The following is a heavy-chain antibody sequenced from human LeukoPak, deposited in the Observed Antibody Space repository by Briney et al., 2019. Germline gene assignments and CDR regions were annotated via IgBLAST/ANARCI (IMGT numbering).Heavy chain of an antibody. CDR1: GGSFSGYY. CDR2: INHSGST. D-gene: IGHD5-12*01. Sequence: SETLSLTCAVYGGSFSGYYWSWIRQPPGKGLEWIGEINHSGSTNYNPSLKSRVTISVDTSKNQFSLKLSSVTAADTAVYYCARQYSGYLRNRFDPWGQGTLVTVSS. J-gene: IGHJ5*02. V-gene: IGHV4-34*01. CDR3: ARQYSGYLRNRFDP.